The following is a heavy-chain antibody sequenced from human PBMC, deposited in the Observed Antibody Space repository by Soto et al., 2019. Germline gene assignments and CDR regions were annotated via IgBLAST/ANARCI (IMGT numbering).Heavy chain of an antibody. CDR3: ARAVSSSWYPTHYYFGY. D-gene: IGHD6-13*01. CDR2: ISAYNGNT. Sequence: ASVKVSCKASGYTFTSYGISWVRQAPGQGLEWMGWISAYNGNTNYAQKLQGRVTMTTDTSTSTAYMELRSLRSDDTAVYYCARAVSSSWYPTHYYFGYWGQGTLVTVSS. V-gene: IGHV1-18*01. CDR1: GYTFTSYG. J-gene: IGHJ4*02.